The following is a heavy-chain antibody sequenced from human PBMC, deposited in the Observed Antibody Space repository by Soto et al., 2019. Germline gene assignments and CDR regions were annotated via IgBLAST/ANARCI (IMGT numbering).Heavy chain of an antibody. CDR2: ISGSGGST. V-gene: IGHV3-23*01. Sequence: GGSLRLSCAASGFTFSSYAMSWVRQAPWKGLEWVSAISGSGGSTYYADSVKGRFTISRDNSKNTLYLQMNSLRAEDTAVYYCAKGQDSYGFVDYYFDYWGQGTLVTVSS. CDR3: AKGQDSYGFVDYYFDY. CDR1: GFTFSSYA. J-gene: IGHJ4*02. D-gene: IGHD5-18*01.